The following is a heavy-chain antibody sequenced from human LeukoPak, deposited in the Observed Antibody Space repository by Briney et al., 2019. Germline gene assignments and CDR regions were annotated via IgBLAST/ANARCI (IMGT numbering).Heavy chain of an antibody. V-gene: IGHV3-21*01. D-gene: IGHD2-2*01. J-gene: IGHJ3*02. CDR1: GFTFSSYS. CDR3: ASLCSSTSLDAFDI. Sequence: GGSLGLSCAASGFTFSSYSMNWVRQAPGEGLEWVSSINSSSSYIYYADSVKGRFNISRDNAKNSLYLEMNSLRAEDTAVYYCASLCSSTSLDAFDIWGQGTMVTVSS. CDR2: INSSSSYI.